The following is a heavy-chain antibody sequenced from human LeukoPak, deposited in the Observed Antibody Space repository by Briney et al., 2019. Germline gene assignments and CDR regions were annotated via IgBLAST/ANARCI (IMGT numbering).Heavy chain of an antibody. CDR2: VSGRSSHI. Sequence: GGSLRLSCAASGFTFSSHFMNWVRQAPGKGLEWVSAVSGRSSHIYYGESVKGRFTISRDNAKNSLYLQMDSLGVEDTAVYYCGRAFPPLRTSSAGDLWGQGTLVIVSS. V-gene: IGHV3-21*01. J-gene: IGHJ1*01. CDR3: GRAFPPLRTSSAGDL. CDR1: GFTFSSHF. D-gene: IGHD3-16*01.